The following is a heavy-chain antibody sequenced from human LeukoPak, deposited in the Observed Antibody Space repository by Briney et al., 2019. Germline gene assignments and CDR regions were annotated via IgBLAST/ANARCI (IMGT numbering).Heavy chain of an antibody. CDR3: ARGAYYYED. CDR1: GFTFTSYS. V-gene: IGHV3-48*01. CDR2: ISSSSSTI. D-gene: IGHD3-22*01. J-gene: IGHJ4*02. Sequence: GGSLRLSCAASGFTFTSYSMNWVRQAPGKGLEWVSYISSSSSTIYYADSVKGRFTISRDNAKNSLYLQMNSLRAEDTAVYYCARGAYYYEDWGQGTLVTVSS.